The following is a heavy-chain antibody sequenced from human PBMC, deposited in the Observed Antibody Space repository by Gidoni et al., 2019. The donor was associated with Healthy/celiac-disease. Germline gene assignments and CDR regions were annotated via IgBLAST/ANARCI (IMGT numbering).Heavy chain of an antibody. Sequence: AISGSGGSTYYADSVKGRFTISRDNSKNTLYLQMNSLRAEDTAVYYCGKEAGGGDPRGGDFDYWGQGTLVTVSS. V-gene: IGHV3-23*01. J-gene: IGHJ4*02. CDR2: ISGSGGST. CDR3: GKEAGGGDPRGGDFDY. D-gene: IGHD2-21*02.